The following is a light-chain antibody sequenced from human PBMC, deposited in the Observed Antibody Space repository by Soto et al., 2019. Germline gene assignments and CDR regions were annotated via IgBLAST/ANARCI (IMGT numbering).Light chain of an antibody. Sequence: EIVMTQSPATLSVSPGERATLSCRASQSVSSNLAWYQQKPGQAPRLLIYGASTRATGIPARFSGSGSGTEFTLTKNSLQSEDFAVYYCQQYNNWPQTFGQGTKVEIK. CDR2: GAS. V-gene: IGKV3-15*01. CDR3: QQYNNWPQT. CDR1: QSVSSN. J-gene: IGKJ1*01.